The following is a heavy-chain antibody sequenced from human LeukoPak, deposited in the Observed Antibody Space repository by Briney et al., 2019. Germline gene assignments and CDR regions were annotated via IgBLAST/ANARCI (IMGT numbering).Heavy chain of an antibody. CDR1: GFTFSSYW. J-gene: IGHJ4*02. D-gene: IGHD2-8*01. CDR2: IKQDGSEK. Sequence: GGSLILSCAVSGFTFSSYWMNWVRQAPGKGLEWVANIKQDGSEKNYVDSVKGRFTISRDNAKSSLFLQMNDLRAEDTAVYYCAKGGRGNGEVYWGQGTLVTVSS. CDR3: AKGGRGNGEVY. V-gene: IGHV3-7*01.